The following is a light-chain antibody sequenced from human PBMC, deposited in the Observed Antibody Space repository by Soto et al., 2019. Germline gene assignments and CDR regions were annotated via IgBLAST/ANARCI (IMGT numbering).Light chain of an antibody. CDR3: QAWDSSTAV. Sequence: SYELTQPPSVSVSPGQTASITCSGEKLGDKYACWYQQKPGQSPVLVIYQDSKRPSGIPERFSGSNSGNTATLTISGTQAMYEADYYCQAWDSSTAVFGGATQLTVL. V-gene: IGLV3-1*01. CDR2: QDS. CDR1: KLGDKY. J-gene: IGLJ2*01.